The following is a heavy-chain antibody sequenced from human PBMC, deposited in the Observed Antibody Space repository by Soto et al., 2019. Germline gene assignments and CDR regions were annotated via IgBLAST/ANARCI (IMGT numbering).Heavy chain of an antibody. J-gene: IGHJ3*02. Sequence: ASVKVSCKASGGTFSSYTISWVRQALGQGLERMGRIIPILGIANYAQKFHGRVTITVYKSTSTAYLELSSLRSEDTAVYYCASGDYEGDAFDIWGQGTMVTVSS. CDR1: GGTFSSYT. CDR3: ASGDYEGDAFDI. CDR2: IIPILGIA. D-gene: IGHD4-17*01. V-gene: IGHV1-69*02.